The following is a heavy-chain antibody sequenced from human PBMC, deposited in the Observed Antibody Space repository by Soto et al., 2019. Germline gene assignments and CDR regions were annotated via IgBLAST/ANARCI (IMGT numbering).Heavy chain of an antibody. V-gene: IGHV1-2*04. D-gene: IGHD4-4*01. J-gene: IGHJ5*02. CDR2: INPNSGGT. CDR1: GYTFTGYY. Sequence: GASVKVSCKASGYTFTGYYMHWVRQAPGQGLERMGWINPNSGGTNYAQKYQGWVTMTRDTSISTAYMELSRLRSDDTAVNYCARCQGASVSQPTNNWFDPWGQGSLVTVSS. CDR3: ARCQGASVSQPTNNWFDP.